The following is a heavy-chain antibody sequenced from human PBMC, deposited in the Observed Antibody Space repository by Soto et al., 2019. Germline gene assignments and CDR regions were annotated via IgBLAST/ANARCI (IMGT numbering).Heavy chain of an antibody. Sequence: EVQLVESGGGSVNPGGSVRLSCAASGFTFTDAWMNWVRQVPGEGLEWVGHVKSQIDGATTDSAAALDGRVTISRDDSKNMVYLQMNRLRTDDTAVYYCATGSARFDFWGQGTLVTVSS. CDR3: ATGSARFDF. D-gene: IGHD6-6*01. J-gene: IGHJ5*01. V-gene: IGHV3-15*01. CDR2: VKSQIDGATT. CDR1: GFTFTDAW.